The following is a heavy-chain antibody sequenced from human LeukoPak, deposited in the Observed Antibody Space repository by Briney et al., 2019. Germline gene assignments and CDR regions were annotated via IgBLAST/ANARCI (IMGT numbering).Heavy chain of an antibody. J-gene: IGHJ4*02. Sequence: KFQGRVTITRDTSASTAYMELSSLRSEDTAVYYCARPVEGGHSYGYDYWGQGTLVTVSS. D-gene: IGHD5-18*01. CDR3: ARPVEGGHSYGYDY. V-gene: IGHV1-3*01.